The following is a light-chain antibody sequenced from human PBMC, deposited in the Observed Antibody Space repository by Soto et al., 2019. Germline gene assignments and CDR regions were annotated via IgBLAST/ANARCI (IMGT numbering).Light chain of an antibody. V-gene: IGLV7-43*01. CDR2: STS. Sequence: QTVVTQEPSLTVSPGGTVTLTCGSSTGAVTSGYYPNWFQQKAGQAPRVLIYSTSNKHSCTPARFSGSLLGGKAALTLSGVQPEDEAEYYCLLLYGDAWVFGGGTKLTVL. CDR1: TGAVTSGYY. CDR3: LLLYGDAWV. J-gene: IGLJ3*02.